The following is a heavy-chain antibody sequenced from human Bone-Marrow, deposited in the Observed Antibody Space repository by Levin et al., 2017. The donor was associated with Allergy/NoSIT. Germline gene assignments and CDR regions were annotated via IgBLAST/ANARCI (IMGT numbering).Heavy chain of an antibody. V-gene: IGHV4-39*01. D-gene: IGHD3-10*02. CDR3: ARHLFGGFAPFDY. CDR2: IFHSGST. Sequence: PSETLSLTCTVSGGSINSSSFYWGWIRQPPGKGLEWIGSIFHSGSTYYNPSLKSRVTVSVDTSRSQFSLKMSSVTAADTAIYYFARHLFGGFAPFDYWGQGTLVAVSS. J-gene: IGHJ4*02. CDR1: GGSINSSSFY.